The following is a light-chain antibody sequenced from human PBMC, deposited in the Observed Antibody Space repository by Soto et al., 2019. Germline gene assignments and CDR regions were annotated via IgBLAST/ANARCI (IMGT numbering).Light chain of an antibody. V-gene: IGKV1-39*01. Sequence: DIQMTQYPSSLSASVGDRVTITCRASQSISSYLNWYQQKPGKAPKLLMYDASSLQSGVPSRFSGSGSGTDFTLTISSLQPEDFATYYCQQSYSTPRTFGQGTRVDIK. J-gene: IGKJ1*01. CDR1: QSISSY. CDR2: DAS. CDR3: QQSYSTPRT.